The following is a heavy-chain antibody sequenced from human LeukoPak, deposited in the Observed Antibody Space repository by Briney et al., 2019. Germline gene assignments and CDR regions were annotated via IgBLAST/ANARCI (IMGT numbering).Heavy chain of an antibody. CDR1: GGTFSNDV. D-gene: IGHD3-22*01. J-gene: IGHJ3*02. V-gene: IGHV1-69*04. Sequence: SVKLSCTASGGTFSNDVIVWVRQSARHGLRWMGRIIPILVITNYAQKFQGRVTVTADKSTSTAYMELSSLRSEDTDVYYCTRDLRDLDYSDSGGSDDAFDIWGQGTMVTVSS. CDR3: TRDLRDLDYSDSGGSDDAFDI. CDR2: IIPILVIT.